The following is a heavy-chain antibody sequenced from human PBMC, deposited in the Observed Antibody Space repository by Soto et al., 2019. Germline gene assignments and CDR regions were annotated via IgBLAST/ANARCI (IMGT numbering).Heavy chain of an antibody. CDR3: AKVFVFTIREGFDY. CDR1: GFTFSSYA. J-gene: IGHJ4*02. CDR2: ITGSGDST. D-gene: IGHD3-3*01. Sequence: EVHLLESGGGLVQPGGSLRLSCAASGFTFSSYAMSWVRQAPGKGLEWVSAITGSGDSTYYADSVKGRFTVSRDNSKHTLYLQMNSLRAEDTAVYYCAKVFVFTIREGFDYWGLGTLVTVSS. V-gene: IGHV3-23*01.